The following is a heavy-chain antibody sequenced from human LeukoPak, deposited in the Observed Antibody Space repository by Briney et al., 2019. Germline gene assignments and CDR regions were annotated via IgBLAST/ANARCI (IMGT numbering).Heavy chain of an antibody. J-gene: IGHJ4*02. CDR3: AREDCSGGSCYPGYFDY. CDR1: GGTFSSYA. V-gene: IGHV1-69*04. Sequence: ASVKVSCKASGGTFSSYAISWVRQAPGEGLEWMGRIIPILGIANYAQKFQGRVTITAEKSTSTAYMELSSLRSEDTAVYYWAREDCSGGSCYPGYFDYWGQGTLFTVSS. CDR2: IIPILGIA. D-gene: IGHD2-15*01.